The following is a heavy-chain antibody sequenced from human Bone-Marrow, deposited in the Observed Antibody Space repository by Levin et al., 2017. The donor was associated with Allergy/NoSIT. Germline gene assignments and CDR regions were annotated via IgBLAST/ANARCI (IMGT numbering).Heavy chain of an antibody. V-gene: IGHV4-4*02. J-gene: IGHJ4*02. CDR2: IYYSGST. CDR1: GGSISRSNW. CDR3: ARLPNWQYYYFDY. Sequence: PSETLSLTCVVYGGSISRSNWWSWVRQPPGKGLEWIGEIYYSGSTNYNPSFQSRATLSVDASNNQFSLTLTSVTAADTAVYYCARLPNWQYYYFDYWGPGTEVTVSS. D-gene: IGHD2/OR15-2a*01.